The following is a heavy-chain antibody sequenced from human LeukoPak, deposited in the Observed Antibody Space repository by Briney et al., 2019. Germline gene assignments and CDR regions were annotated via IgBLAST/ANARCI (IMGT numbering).Heavy chain of an antibody. CDR2: INTNTGNP. CDR3: ARDAKSSSWSLYYYYYGMDV. D-gene: IGHD6-13*01. Sequence: ASVNVSCKASGYTFTSYAMNWVRQAPGQGLEWMGWINTNTGNPTYAQGFTGRFVFSLDTSVSTAYLQISSLKAEDTAVYYCARDAKSSSWSLYYYYYGMDVWGQGTTVTVSS. J-gene: IGHJ6*02. V-gene: IGHV7-4-1*02. CDR1: GYTFTSYA.